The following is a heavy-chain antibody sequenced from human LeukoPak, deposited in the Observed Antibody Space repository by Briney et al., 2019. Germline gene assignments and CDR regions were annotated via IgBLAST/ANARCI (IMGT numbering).Heavy chain of an antibody. CDR1: GGSMNFYY. D-gene: IGHD1-14*01. CDR2: IYSSGRT. J-gene: IGHJ4*02. CDR3: ARGPEKADFDF. Sequence: SETLSLTCSVSGGSMNFYYWNWIRQSPGKGLQWIGYIYSSGRTNYNPSLKSRVSISVDKSNNQFSLNLRSVTAADTAVYYCARGPEKADFDFWGQGTLVIVSS. V-gene: IGHV4-59*01.